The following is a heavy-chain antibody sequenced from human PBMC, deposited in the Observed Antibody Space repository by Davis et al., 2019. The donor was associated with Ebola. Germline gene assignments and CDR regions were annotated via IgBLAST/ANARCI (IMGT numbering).Heavy chain of an antibody. Sequence: ASVKVSCKASGYSFSSLGLNWVRQAPGQGLEWMGWISGHNAKVLSAERFQDRVTMTTDTSTNTAYMELRSLRSDDTAVYYCARDRYSSGWAMLDYWGQGTLVTVSS. D-gene: IGHD6-19*01. CDR2: ISGHNAKV. V-gene: IGHV1-18*01. J-gene: IGHJ4*02. CDR3: ARDRYSSGWAMLDY. CDR1: GYSFSSLG.